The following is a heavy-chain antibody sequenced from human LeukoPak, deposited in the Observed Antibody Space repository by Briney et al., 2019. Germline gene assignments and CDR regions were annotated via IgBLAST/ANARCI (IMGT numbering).Heavy chain of an antibody. J-gene: IGHJ3*02. CDR2: IIPIFGTA. CDR3: ASQIAAAGTDYDAFDI. V-gene: IGHV1-69*05. Sequence: SVKVSCKASGGTFSSYAISWVRQAPGQGLEWMGGIIPIFGTANYAQKFQGRVTITTDESTSTAYMELSSLRSEDTAVYYCASQIAAAGTDYDAFDIWGQGTMVTVSS. CDR1: GGTFSSYA. D-gene: IGHD6-13*01.